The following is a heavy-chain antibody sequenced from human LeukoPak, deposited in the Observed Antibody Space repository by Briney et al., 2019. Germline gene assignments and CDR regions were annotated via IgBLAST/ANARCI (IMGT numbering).Heavy chain of an antibody. CDR3: ARGYIAMVRGVIYPYFDY. CDR1: SGSISGYY. CDR2: IYYSGST. Sequence: SETLSLTCTVSSGSISGYYWSWIRQPPGKGLEWIGYIYYSGSTNYNPSLKSRVTISLDTSKNQFSLKLSSVTAADTAAYYCARGYIAMVRGVIYPYFDYWGQGTLVTVSS. D-gene: IGHD3-10*01. J-gene: IGHJ4*02. V-gene: IGHV4-59*01.